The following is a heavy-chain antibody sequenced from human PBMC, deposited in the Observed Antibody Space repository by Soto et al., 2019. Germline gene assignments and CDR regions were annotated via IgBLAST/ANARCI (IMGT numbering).Heavy chain of an antibody. CDR2: INAGNGNT. V-gene: IGHV1-3*01. Sequence: ASVKVSCKASGYTFTSYAMHWVRQAPGQRLEWMGWINAGNGNTKYSQKFQGRVTITRDTSASTAYMELSSLRSEDTAVYYCAGGGSITIFGVVPYGMDVWGQGTTVTVSS. CDR3: AGGGSITIFGVVPYGMDV. J-gene: IGHJ6*02. CDR1: GYTFTSYA. D-gene: IGHD3-3*01.